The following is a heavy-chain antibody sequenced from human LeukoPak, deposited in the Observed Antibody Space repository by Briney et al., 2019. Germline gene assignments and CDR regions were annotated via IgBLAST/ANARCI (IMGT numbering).Heavy chain of an antibody. V-gene: IGHV5-10-1*01. CDR3: ARHPRRWWLRRYYYYGMDV. Sequence: GESLRISCKGSGYSFTSYWISWVRQMPGKGLEWMGRIDPSDSYTNYSPSFQGHVTISADKSISTAYLQWSSLKASDTAMYYCARHPRRWWLRRYYYYGMDVWGKGTTVTVSS. D-gene: IGHD5-12*01. J-gene: IGHJ6*04. CDR1: GYSFTSYW. CDR2: IDPSDSYT.